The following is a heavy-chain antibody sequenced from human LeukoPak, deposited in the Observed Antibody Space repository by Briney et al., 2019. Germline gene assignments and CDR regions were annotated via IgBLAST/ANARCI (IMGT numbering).Heavy chain of an antibody. CDR3: AVLGTWGGGNYYYYYMDV. CDR2: IIPIFGTA. D-gene: IGHD1-14*01. V-gene: IGHV1-69*05. Sequence: ASVKVSCKAPGGTFSSYAISWVRQAPGQGLEWMGGIIPIFGTANYAQKFQGRVTITTDESTSTAYMELSSLRSEDTAVYYCAVLGTWGGGNYYYYYMDVWGKGTTVTVSS. J-gene: IGHJ6*03. CDR1: GGTFSSYA.